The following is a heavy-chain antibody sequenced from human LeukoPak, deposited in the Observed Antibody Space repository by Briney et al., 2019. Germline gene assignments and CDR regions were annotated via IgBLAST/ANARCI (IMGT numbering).Heavy chain of an antibody. CDR1: GGSIRSYY. CDR2: IYYSGSA. CDR3: VRASRHGNSGWYGDY. Sequence: SETLSLTCTVSGGSIRSYYWSWIRQPPGKGLECIGYIYYSGSANYNPSLMSRVTMSVDTSKNQFSLQLSSVTAADTAVYYCVRASRHGNSGWYGDYWGQGTLVTVSS. D-gene: IGHD6-19*01. V-gene: IGHV4-59*01. J-gene: IGHJ4*02.